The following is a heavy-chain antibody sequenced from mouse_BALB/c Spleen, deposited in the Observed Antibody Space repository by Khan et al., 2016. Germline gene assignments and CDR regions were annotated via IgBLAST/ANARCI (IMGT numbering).Heavy chain of an antibody. D-gene: IGHD2-10*01. CDR3: TSCYDNFSMSY. V-gene: IGHV6-6*01. CDR1: GFTFSDAW. J-gene: IGHJ3*01. Sequence: EVKLVESGGGLVQPGGSMKLSCAASGFTFSDAWMDWVRQSPEKGLEWVAEIRNKANNHATYYAESVKGRITISRDDSKSSVHLQMNSLRAEDAGIYYCTSCYDNFSMSYWGQGTLVTVSA. CDR2: IRNKANNHAT.